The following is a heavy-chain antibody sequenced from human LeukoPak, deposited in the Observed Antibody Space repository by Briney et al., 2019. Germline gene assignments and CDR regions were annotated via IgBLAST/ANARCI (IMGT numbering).Heavy chain of an antibody. CDR1: GDSVSSNNGA. CDR3: ARDVGATGWHTFDY. J-gene: IGHJ4*02. D-gene: IGHD3-9*01. Sequence: SQTLSLTCAISGDSVSSNNGAWNWIRQSPSRGLEWLVRTYYRSKWYNDYAGSFISRIAISPDTSKNQFSLQLDSVTPEDTAVYYCARDVGATGWHTFDYWGQGTLVTVSS. V-gene: IGHV6-1*01. CDR2: TYYRSKWYN.